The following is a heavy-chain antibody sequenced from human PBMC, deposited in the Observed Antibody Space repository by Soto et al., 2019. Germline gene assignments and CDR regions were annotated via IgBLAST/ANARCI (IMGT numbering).Heavy chain of an antibody. Sequence: SVKVSCKASGGTFSNYPISWVRQAAGQGLEWMGGIIPIFGTVNYAQKFQGRVTITADESTSTAYMELSSLRSEDTAVYYCARGNHRWLQLWYFDLWGRGTLVTVSS. J-gene: IGHJ2*01. D-gene: IGHD5-12*01. V-gene: IGHV1-69*13. CDR3: ARGNHRWLQLWYFDL. CDR1: GGTFSNYP. CDR2: IIPIFGTV.